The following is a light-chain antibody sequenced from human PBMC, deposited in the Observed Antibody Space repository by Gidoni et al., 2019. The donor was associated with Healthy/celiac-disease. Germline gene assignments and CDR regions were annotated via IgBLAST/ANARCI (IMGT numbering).Light chain of an antibody. J-gene: IGLJ2*01. CDR3: QAWDSSKGVV. CDR1: KLGDKY. CDR2: QDS. Sequence: SYELPQPPSVSVSPGQTASITCSGDKLGDKYACWYQQKPGQSPVLVIYQDSKWPSGIPERFSGSNSGNTATLTISGTQAMDEADYYCQAWDSSKGVVFGGGTKLTVL. V-gene: IGLV3-1*01.